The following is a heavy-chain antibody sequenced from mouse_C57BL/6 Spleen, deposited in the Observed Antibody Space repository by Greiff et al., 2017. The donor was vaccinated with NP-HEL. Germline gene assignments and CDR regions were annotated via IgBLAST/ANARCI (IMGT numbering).Heavy chain of an antibody. V-gene: IGHV1-66*01. CDR2: IYPGSGNT. Sequence: QVHVKQSGPELVKPGASVKISCKASGYSFTSYYIHWVKQRPGQGLEWIGWIYPGSGNTKYNEKFKGKATLTADTSSSTAYMQLSSLTSEDSAVYYCARGAGSSYFDYWGQGTTLTVSS. J-gene: IGHJ2*01. D-gene: IGHD1-1*01. CDR3: ARGAGSSYFDY. CDR1: GYSFTSYY.